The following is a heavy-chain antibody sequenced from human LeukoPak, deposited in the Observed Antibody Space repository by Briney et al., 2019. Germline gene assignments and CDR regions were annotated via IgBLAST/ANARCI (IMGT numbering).Heavy chain of an antibody. J-gene: IGHJ5*02. CDR1: GFTFSSYG. CDR3: AKTSYYYGSEYNWFDP. D-gene: IGHD3-10*01. Sequence: GGSLRLSCAASGFTFSSYGMHWVRQAPGKGLEWVAVISYDGSNKYYADSVKGRFTISRDNSKNTLYLQMNSLRAEDTAVYYCAKTSYYYGSEYNWFDPWGQGTLVTVSS. V-gene: IGHV3-30*18. CDR2: ISYDGSNK.